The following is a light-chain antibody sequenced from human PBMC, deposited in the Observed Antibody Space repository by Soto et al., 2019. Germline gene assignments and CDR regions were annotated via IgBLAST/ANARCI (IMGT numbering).Light chain of an antibody. J-gene: IGKJ1*01. CDR2: GAS. CDR3: QQYTNWWT. Sequence: IVMPQYPATLSVAPGQRATLSCRASQSVSSNLAWYQKKPGQAPRLLIYGASTRATGIPTRFSGSGSGTEFTLTISSLQSEDFAVYYCQQYTNWWTFGQGTRVEI. CDR1: QSVSSN. V-gene: IGKV3-15*01.